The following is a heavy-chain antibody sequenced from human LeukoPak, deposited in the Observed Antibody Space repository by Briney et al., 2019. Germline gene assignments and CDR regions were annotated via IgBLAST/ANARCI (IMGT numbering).Heavy chain of an antibody. D-gene: IGHD5-18*01. CDR2: IYYSGST. J-gene: IGHJ4*02. CDR3: ARDRRDTSMVWDY. Sequence: PSQTLSLTCTVSGGSISSGGYYWSWIRQHPGKGLEWIGYIYYSGSTYYNPSLKSRVTISVDTSKNQCSLKMRSVTAADTAVYYCARDRRDTSMVWDYWGQGTLVTVSS. CDR1: GGSISSGGYY. V-gene: IGHV4-31*03.